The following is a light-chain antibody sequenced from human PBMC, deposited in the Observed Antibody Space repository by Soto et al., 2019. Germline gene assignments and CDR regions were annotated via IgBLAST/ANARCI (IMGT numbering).Light chain of an antibody. CDR2: ATS. CDR3: QKYTSATLT. Sequence: DVQMTQSPSSLSAFVGDSVTITCRASQGIAPYLAWFQQKPGKVPKLLIYATSTLQSGVPSRFSGSGSGTDVTLTINSLQPEDVGTYYCQKYTSATLTFGGGTKVEIK. J-gene: IGKJ4*01. CDR1: QGIAPY. V-gene: IGKV1-27*01.